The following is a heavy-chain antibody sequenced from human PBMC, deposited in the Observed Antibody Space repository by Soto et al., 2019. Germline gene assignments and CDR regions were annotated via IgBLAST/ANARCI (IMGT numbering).Heavy chain of an antibody. CDR1: GGSVSSGSYY. J-gene: IGHJ3*02. Sequence: QVQLQESGPGLVKPSETLSLTCTVSGGSVSSGSYYWSWIRQTPGKGLEWIGYIYYSGSTHYNPSLKSRVTISVDTSKNQFSLKLSSVTAADTSVYYCARDGGSYFSAFDIWGQGTMVTVSS. CDR2: IYYSGST. V-gene: IGHV4-61*01. D-gene: IGHD1-26*01. CDR3: ARDGGSYFSAFDI.